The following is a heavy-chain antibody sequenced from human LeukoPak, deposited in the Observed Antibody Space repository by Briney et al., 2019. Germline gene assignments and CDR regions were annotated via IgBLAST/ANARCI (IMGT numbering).Heavy chain of an antibody. V-gene: IGHV1-46*01. CDR3: ATDPHPPKRITIFGVAPHALQN. CDR2: INPSGGST. CDR1: GYTFTSYY. J-gene: IGHJ4*02. D-gene: IGHD3-3*01. Sequence: ASVKVSCKASGYTFTSYYMHWVRQAPGQGLEWMGIINPSGGSTSYAQKFQGRVTMTRDTSTSTVYMELSSLRSEDTAVYYCATDPHPPKRITIFGVAPHALQNWGQGTLVTVSS.